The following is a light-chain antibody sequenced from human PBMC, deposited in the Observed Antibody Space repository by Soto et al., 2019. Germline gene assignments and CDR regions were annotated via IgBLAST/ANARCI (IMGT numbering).Light chain of an antibody. J-gene: IGLJ2*01. CDR1: NIGSKS. CDR3: QVWDNTSDHVV. V-gene: IGLV3-21*04. CDR2: YDS. Sequence: SYELTQPPSVSVAPGKTVRITCGGNNIGSKSVHWYQQKPGQAPVLVIYYDSDRPSGIPERFSGSNSGNTATLTISRVEAGDEADYYCQVWDNTSDHVVFGGGTKLTVL.